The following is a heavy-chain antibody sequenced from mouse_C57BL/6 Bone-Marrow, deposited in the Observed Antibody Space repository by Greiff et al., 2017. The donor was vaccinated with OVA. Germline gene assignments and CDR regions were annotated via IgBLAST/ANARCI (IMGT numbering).Heavy chain of an antibody. CDR2: ISRGGGNT. D-gene: IGHD1-1*01. CDR3: ASDYGSSHRREMDY. V-gene: IGHV5-9*01. J-gene: IGHJ4*01. Sequence: EVQRVESGGGLVKPGASLKLSCAASGFTFSSYTMSWVRQTPEKRLEWVATISRGGGNTDYPDSVKGRFTISRDNAKNTPYLQMSSLRSEDTALDYCASDYGSSHRREMDYWGQGTSVTVSS. CDR1: GFTFSSYT.